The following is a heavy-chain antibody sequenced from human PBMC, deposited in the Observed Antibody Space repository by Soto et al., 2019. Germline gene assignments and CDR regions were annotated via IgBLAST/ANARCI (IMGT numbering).Heavy chain of an antibody. D-gene: IGHD3-3*01. CDR3: ARADDTYYDFWSGYILRYYYGMDV. Sequence: QVQLVESGGGVVQPGRSLRLSCAASGFTFSSYGMHWVRQAPGKGLEWVAVIWYDGSNKYYADSVKGRFTISRDNSKNTLYLQMNSLRAEDTAVYYCARADDTYYDFWSGYILRYYYGMDVWGQGTTVTVSS. V-gene: IGHV3-33*01. CDR1: GFTFSSYG. J-gene: IGHJ6*02. CDR2: IWYDGSNK.